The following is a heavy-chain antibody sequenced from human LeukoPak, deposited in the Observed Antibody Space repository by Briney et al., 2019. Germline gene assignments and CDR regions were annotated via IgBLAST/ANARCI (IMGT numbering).Heavy chain of an antibody. D-gene: IGHD2-15*01. J-gene: IGHJ4*02. CDR2: IYYSGST. V-gene: IGHV4-59*12. Sequence: PSETLSLTCTVSGGSISSYYWSWIRQPPGKGLEWIGYIYYSGSTNYNPSLKSRVTISVDTSKNQFSLKLSSVTAADTAVYYCARERSRDMIDYWGQGTLVTVSS. CDR1: GGSISSYY. CDR3: ARERSRDMIDY.